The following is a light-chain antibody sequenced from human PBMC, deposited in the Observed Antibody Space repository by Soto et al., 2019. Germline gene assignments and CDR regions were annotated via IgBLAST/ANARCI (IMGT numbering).Light chain of an antibody. V-gene: IGLV4-69*01. CDR3: QTWGTGIVV. CDR2: LNSDGSH. J-gene: IGLJ2*01. Sequence: QPVLTQSPSASASLGASVNLTCTLSSGHSSNAIAWHQQQPEKGPRYLMKLNSDGSHSKGDGIPDRFSGSSSGAERYLTISCLQSEDEADYYCQTWGTGIVVFGGGTKVTVL. CDR1: SGHSSNA.